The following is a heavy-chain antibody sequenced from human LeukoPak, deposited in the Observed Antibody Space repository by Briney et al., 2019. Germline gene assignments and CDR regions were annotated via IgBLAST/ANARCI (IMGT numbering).Heavy chain of an antibody. CDR2: ISGSGGST. Sequence: GSLRLSCAASGFTFSSYAMSWVRQAPGKGLEWVSAISGSGGSTYYADSVKGRFTISRDNSKNTLYLQMNSLRAEDTAVYYCARFNDYGDYLFDYWGQGTLVTVSS. V-gene: IGHV3-23*01. CDR3: ARFNDYGDYLFDY. D-gene: IGHD4-17*01. CDR1: GFTFSSYA. J-gene: IGHJ4*02.